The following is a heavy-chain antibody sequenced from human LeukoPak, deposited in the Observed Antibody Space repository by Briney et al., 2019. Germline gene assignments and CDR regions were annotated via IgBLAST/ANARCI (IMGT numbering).Heavy chain of an antibody. CDR1: GFTFSSYW. CDR3: ARDRGGYCSSTSCYALDY. V-gene: IGHV3-7*01. Sequence: PGGSLRLSCAASGFTFSSYWMSWVRQAPGKGLEWVANIKQDGSEKYYVDSVKGRFTISRDNAKNSLYLQMNSLRAEDTAVYYCARDRGGYCSSTSCYALDYWGQGTLVTVSP. D-gene: IGHD2-2*01. J-gene: IGHJ4*02. CDR2: IKQDGSEK.